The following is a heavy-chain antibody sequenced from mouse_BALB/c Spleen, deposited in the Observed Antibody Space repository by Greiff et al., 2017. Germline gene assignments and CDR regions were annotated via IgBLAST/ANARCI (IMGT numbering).Heavy chain of an antibody. CDR3: ARGDYGYDNYAMDY. D-gene: IGHD2-2*01. Sequence: EVKLMESGGGLVKPGGSLKLSCAASGFTFSDYYMYWVRQTPEKRLEWVATISDGGSYTYYPDSVKGRFTISRDNAKNNLYLQMSSLKSEDSAMYYCARGDYGYDNYAMDYWGQGTSVTVSS. CDR2: ISDGGSYT. J-gene: IGHJ4*01. CDR1: GFTFSDYY. V-gene: IGHV5-4*02.